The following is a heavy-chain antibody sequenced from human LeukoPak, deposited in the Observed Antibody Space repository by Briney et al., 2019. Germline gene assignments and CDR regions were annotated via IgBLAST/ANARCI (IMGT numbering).Heavy chain of an antibody. D-gene: IGHD5-18*01. J-gene: IGHJ6*02. V-gene: IGHV3-66*01. CDR3: ARERGYSYGSRFGYSYGMDV. CDR1: GFTVSSNY. CDR2: IFRSGST. Sequence: PGGSLRLSCAASGFTVSSNYMSWVRQAPGKGLEWVSVIFRSGSTYYADSVKGRFTISRDNSKNTVYLQMNSLRAEDTAVYYCARERGYSYGSRFGYSYGMDVWGQGTTVTVSS.